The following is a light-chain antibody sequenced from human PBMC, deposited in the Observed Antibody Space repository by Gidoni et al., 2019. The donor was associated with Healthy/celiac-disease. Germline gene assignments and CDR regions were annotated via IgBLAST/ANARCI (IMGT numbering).Light chain of an antibody. V-gene: IGKV3-15*01. CDR2: GAS. CDR1: QSVSSN. CDR3: QQYNNWPRMYT. Sequence: EIVMTPSPPTLSVSPGERATLSCRASQSVSSNLAWYQQKPGQAPRLLIYGASTSATGIPARFSGSGSGTEFTLTISSLQSEDVAVYYCQQYNNWPRMYTFGQGTKLEIK. J-gene: IGKJ2*01.